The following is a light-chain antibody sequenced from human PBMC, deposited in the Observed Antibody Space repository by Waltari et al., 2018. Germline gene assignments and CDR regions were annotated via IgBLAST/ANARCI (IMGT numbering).Light chain of an antibody. Sequence: EIVLTQSPGTLSLSPGERATLSCRASQSVSSSYLAWYQHKPGQAPRLLIYGASSRATGLPDRFIGSASATDFPLTISRLEPEDFAVYYCQQYGSSPPVTFGQGTKVEIK. CDR2: GAS. CDR3: QQYGSSPPVT. CDR1: QSVSSSY. J-gene: IGKJ1*01. V-gene: IGKV3-20*01.